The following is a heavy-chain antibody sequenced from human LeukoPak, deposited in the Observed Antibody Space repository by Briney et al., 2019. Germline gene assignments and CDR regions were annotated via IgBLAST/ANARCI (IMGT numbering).Heavy chain of an antibody. CDR1: GFTFSGYS. CDR3: AKSIGCSSTSCPYYYYYGMDV. D-gene: IGHD2-2*01. CDR2: IRYDGSNK. Sequence: QSGGSLRLSCEVSGFTFSGYSMNWVRQAPGKGLEWVAFIRYDGSNKYYADSVKGRFTISRDNSKNTLYLQMNSLRAEDTAVYYCAKSIGCSSTSCPYYYYYGMDVWGQGTTVTVSS. J-gene: IGHJ6*02. V-gene: IGHV3-30*02.